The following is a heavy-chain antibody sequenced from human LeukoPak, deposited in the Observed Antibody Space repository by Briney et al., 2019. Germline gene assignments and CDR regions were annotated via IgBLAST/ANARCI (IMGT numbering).Heavy chain of an antibody. D-gene: IGHD3-22*01. CDR2: IYYSGST. V-gene: IGHV4-61*05. J-gene: IGHJ4*02. Sequence: SETLSLTCTVSGGSISSSTYYWGWIRQPPGKGLEWIGYIYYSGSTNYNPSLKSRVTISVDTSKNQFSLKLSSVTAADTAVYYCARDALQYYYDSSGYYSPPFDYWGQGTLVTVSS. CDR3: ARDALQYYYDSSGYYSPPFDY. CDR1: GGSISSSTYY.